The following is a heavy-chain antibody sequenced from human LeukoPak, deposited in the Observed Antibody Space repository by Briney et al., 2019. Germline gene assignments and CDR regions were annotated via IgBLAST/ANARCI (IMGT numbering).Heavy chain of an antibody. CDR1: GFTLSSYE. Sequence: GGSLRLSCIVSGFTLSSYEMTWFRQAPGKGLEWVSSIGYSGSDTHYADSVKGRFTVSRDNSKNTLYLQMNSLRAEDTAVYYCAKGFWYFQHWGQGTLVTVSS. D-gene: IGHD3-3*01. CDR3: AKGFWYFQH. CDR2: IGYSGSDT. V-gene: IGHV3-23*01. J-gene: IGHJ1*01.